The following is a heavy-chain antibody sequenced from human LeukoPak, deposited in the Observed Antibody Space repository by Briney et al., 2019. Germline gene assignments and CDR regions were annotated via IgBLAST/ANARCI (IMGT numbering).Heavy chain of an antibody. D-gene: IGHD3-3*01. CDR3: ARGAPYCDFLCGYSPDY. CDR1: GYTFTSYG. J-gene: IGHJ4*02. CDR2: ISAYNGNT. Sequence: GASVKVSCKASGYTFTSYGISWVRQAPGQGLEWMGWISAYNGNTNYAQKLQGRVTITTDTSTSTAYMELRGLRSDDTAVYYCARGAPYCDFLCGYSPDYWGQGALVTVSS. V-gene: IGHV1-18*01.